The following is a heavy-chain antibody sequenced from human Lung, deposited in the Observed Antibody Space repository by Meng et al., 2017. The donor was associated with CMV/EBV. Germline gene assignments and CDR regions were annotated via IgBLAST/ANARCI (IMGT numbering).Heavy chain of an antibody. CDR3: ARERGYYSYMDV. CDR2: IFHGGTV. V-gene: IGHV4-38-2*02. J-gene: IGHJ6*02. Sequence: SXTLSLXCTISGYSITTSYFWGWVRQSPGKGLEWIGSIFHGGTVYYNPSLKSRVTISLDTSKNQFSLRLDSVTAADTAVYYCARERGYYSYMDVWGRGTTVTVSS. CDR1: GYSITTSYF.